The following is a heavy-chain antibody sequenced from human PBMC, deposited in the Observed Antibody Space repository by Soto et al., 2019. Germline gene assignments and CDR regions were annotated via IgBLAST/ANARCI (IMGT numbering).Heavy chain of an antibody. CDR3: ATYRKFFHN. J-gene: IGHJ4*01. Sequence: SETLSLTCTVSGGSISSYYCSWVRLRPGKGLEWSVYIYYSCITNYTPTLQSPVTISVDTFKYPFSLKLSSVTAADTSVYYCATYRKFFHNWGQGTKVTVSS. CDR1: GGSISSYY. CDR2: IYYSCIT. V-gene: IGHV4-59*12.